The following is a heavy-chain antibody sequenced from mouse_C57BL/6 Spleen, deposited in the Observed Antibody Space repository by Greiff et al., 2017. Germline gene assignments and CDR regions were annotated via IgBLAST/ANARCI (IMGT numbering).Heavy chain of an antibody. V-gene: IGHV1-82*01. CDR3: AREGGITTSG. D-gene: IGHD1-2*01. J-gene: IGHJ3*01. CDR2: IYPGDGDT. Sequence: QVQLQQSGPELVKPGASVKISCKASGYAFSSSWMNWVKQRPGKGLEWIGRIYPGDGDTNYNGKFKGKATLTADKSSSTAYMQLSSLTSEDSAVYFCAREGGITTSGWGQGTLATVSA. CDR1: GYAFSSSW.